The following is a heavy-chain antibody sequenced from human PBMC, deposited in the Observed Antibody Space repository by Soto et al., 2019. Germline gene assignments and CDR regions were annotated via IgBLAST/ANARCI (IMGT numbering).Heavy chain of an antibody. Sequence: QILLQESGPGLVKPSGTLSLTCAVSSGSISSLNWWSWVRQPPGKGLEWIGEIFHSGSTNYNPSLKSRVDMSVDKSKNQFSLKVFSVTAADTALYFCARRSGTTFYWGRGTLVIVSS. CDR2: IFHSGST. V-gene: IGHV4-4*02. J-gene: IGHJ4*02. CDR1: SGSISSLNW. D-gene: IGHD1-1*01. CDR3: ARRSGTTFY.